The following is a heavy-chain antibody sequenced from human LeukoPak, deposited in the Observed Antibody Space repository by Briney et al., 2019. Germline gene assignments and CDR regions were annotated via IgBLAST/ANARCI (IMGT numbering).Heavy chain of an antibody. Sequence: AGGSLRLSCAASGFTFSSYAMSWVRQAPGKGLEWVSAISGSGGSTYYADSVKGRFTISRDNSKNTLYLQMNSLRAEDTAVYYCAKVLRGTTDPDAFDIWGQGTMVTVSS. CDR2: ISGSGGST. CDR1: GFTFSSYA. V-gene: IGHV3-23*01. J-gene: IGHJ3*02. CDR3: AKVLRGTTDPDAFDI. D-gene: IGHD1-1*01.